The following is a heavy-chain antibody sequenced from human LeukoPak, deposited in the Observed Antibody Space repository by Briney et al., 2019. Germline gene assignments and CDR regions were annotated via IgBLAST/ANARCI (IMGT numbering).Heavy chain of an antibody. CDR2: IIPIFGTA. J-gene: IGHJ1*01. CDR3: ARAIYYDSSGYYFQH. Sequence: SVKVSCKASGGTVSSYAISWVRQAPGQGLEWMGGIIPIFGTANYAQKFQGRVTITADESTSTAYMELSSLRSEDTAVYYCARAIYYDSSGYYFQHWGQGTLVTVSS. D-gene: IGHD3-22*01. CDR1: GGTVSSYA. V-gene: IGHV1-69*13.